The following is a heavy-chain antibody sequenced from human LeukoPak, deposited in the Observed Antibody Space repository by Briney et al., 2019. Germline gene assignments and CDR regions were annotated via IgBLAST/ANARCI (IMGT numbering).Heavy chain of an antibody. Sequence: SETLSLTCTVSGGSVSNYYWSWIRQPPGKGLEWIAYIYYSGTTNYNPSLKSRVTISVDTSKNQFSLKLSSVTAADTAVYYCARLRGVRGVIDYFDYWGQGTLVTVSS. CDR3: ARLRGVRGVIDYFDY. CDR1: GGSVSNYY. V-gene: IGHV4-59*02. CDR2: IYYSGTT. J-gene: IGHJ4*02. D-gene: IGHD3-10*01.